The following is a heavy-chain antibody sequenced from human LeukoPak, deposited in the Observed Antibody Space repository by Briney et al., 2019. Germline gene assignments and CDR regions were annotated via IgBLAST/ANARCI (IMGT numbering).Heavy chain of an antibody. CDR3: AAQVIAAAAPSDF. Sequence: SETLSLTCTVSGGSISSYYWSRIRQPPGKGLEWIGYIYDSGSTNYNPSLKSRVTISVDTSKNQFSLKLRSVTAADTALYFCAAQVIAAAAPSDFRGQGAPVTVSS. CDR2: IYDSGST. V-gene: IGHV4-59*08. CDR1: GGSISSYY. D-gene: IGHD6-13*01. J-gene: IGHJ4*02.